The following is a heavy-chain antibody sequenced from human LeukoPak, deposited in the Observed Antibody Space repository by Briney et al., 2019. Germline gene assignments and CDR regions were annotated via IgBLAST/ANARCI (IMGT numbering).Heavy chain of an antibody. CDR2: ISDTGNT. V-gene: IGHV3-23*01. CDR1: GVTLSSYA. D-gene: IGHD2-15*01. CDR3: AKAPVTTCRGAFCYPFDY. Sequence: QTGGSLRLSCAASGVTLSSYAMSCVRQAPGKGLEWVSAISDTGNTYHAASVKGRFTISRDSSKNTLFLQMNRLRPADAAVYYCAKAPVTTCRGAFCYPFDYWGLGTLVTVSS. J-gene: IGHJ4*02.